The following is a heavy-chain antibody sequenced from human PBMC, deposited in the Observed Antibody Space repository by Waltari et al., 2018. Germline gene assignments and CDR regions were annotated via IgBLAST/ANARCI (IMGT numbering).Heavy chain of an antibody. Sequence: EVQLVQSGAEVKKPGATVKISCKVSGYTFTDYYMHWVQQAPGKGLEWMGLGDPEDGETRYAEKFQGRFTITADTSTDTAYMELSSLRSEDTAVYYCATGRITIFGVVPPFDYWGQGTLVTVSS. J-gene: IGHJ4*02. D-gene: IGHD3-3*01. CDR3: ATGRITIFGVVPPFDY. V-gene: IGHV1-69-2*01. CDR2: GDPEDGET. CDR1: GYTFTDYY.